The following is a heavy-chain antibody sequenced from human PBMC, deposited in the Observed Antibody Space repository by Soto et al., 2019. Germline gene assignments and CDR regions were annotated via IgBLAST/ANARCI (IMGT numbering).Heavy chain of an antibody. J-gene: IGHJ6*02. CDR2: ISSSSSYI. CDR3: ARGGYCSSTSCYLGYYYGMDV. D-gene: IGHD2-2*01. CDR1: GFTFSSYS. V-gene: IGHV3-21*01. Sequence: GGSLRLSCAASGFTFSSYSMNWVRQAPGKGLEWVSSISSSSSYIYYADSVKGRFTISRDNAKNSLYLQMNSLRAEDTAVYYCARGGYCSSTSCYLGYYYGMDVWGQGTTVTVSS.